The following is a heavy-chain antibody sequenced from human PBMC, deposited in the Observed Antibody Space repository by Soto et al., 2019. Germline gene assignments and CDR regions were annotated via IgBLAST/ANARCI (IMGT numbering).Heavy chain of an antibody. D-gene: IGHD3-16*02. CDR2: ISWNSGSI. J-gene: IGHJ5*02. CDR3: AKDSGYLKGFDP. CDR1: GFTFDDYA. V-gene: IGHV3-9*01. Sequence: SLKISCAASGFTFDDYAMHWVRQAPGKGLEWVSGISWNSGSIGYADSVKGRFTISRDNAKNSLYLQMNSLRAEDTALYYCAKDSGYLKGFDPWGQGTLVTVSS.